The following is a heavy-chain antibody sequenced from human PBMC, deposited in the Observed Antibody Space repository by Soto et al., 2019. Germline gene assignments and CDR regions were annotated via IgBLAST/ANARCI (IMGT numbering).Heavy chain of an antibody. V-gene: IGHV1-69*01. J-gene: IGHJ5*02. CDR2: IIPIFGTA. D-gene: IGHD2-2*01. Sequence: QVQLVQSGAEVKKPGSSVKVSCKASGGTFSSYAISWVRQAPGQGLEWMGGIIPIFGTANYARKFQGRVTITADESTSTAYMELSSLRSEDTAVYYCARDADCSSTSCYGEGANWFDPGAREPWSPSPQ. CDR3: ARDADCSSTSCYGEGANWFDP. CDR1: GGTFSSYA.